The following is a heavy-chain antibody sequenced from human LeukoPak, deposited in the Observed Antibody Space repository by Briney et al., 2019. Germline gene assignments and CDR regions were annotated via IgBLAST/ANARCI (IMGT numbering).Heavy chain of an antibody. V-gene: IGHV4-59*01. D-gene: IGHD2-2*01. Sequence: KPSETLSLTCTVSGGSISCYHWSWIRQPPGKGLEWIGYIYYSGSTNYNPSFKSRVTISVDTSKNQFSLKLSSVTAADTAVYYCARVLFLGYCSSTSCYDDAFDIWGQGTMVTVSS. J-gene: IGHJ3*02. CDR1: GGSISCYH. CDR3: ARVLFLGYCSSTSCYDDAFDI. CDR2: IYYSGST.